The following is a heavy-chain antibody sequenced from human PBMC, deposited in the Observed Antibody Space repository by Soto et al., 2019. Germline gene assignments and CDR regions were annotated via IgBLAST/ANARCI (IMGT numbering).Heavy chain of an antibody. D-gene: IGHD4-17*01. CDR3: ARGSGAYKRWFGP. V-gene: IGHV4-31*03. J-gene: IGHJ5*02. CDR2: IYYSGST. CDR1: GGSISSGGYY. Sequence: QVQLQESGPGLVKPSQTLSLTCTVSGGSISSGGYYWSWIRQHPGQGLEWIGYIYYSGSTYYNPSLKSRVTISVDTSKNQFSLKLSSVTAADTAVSYCARGSGAYKRWFGPWGQGTLVNVSS.